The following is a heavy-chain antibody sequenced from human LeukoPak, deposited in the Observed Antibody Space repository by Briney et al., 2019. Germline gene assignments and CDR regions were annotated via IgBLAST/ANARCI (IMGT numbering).Heavy chain of an antibody. CDR3: AKGKTVTQRVIKAFDI. V-gene: IGHV3-9*01. D-gene: IGHD2/OR15-2a*01. J-gene: IGHJ3*02. Sequence: GGSLRLSCAASGFTLDDYAMHWVRQAPGKGLEWVSGISWNSGSIGYADSVKGRFTISRDNAKNSLYLQMNSLRAEDTALYYCAKGKTVTQRVIKAFDIWGQGTMVTVSS. CDR2: ISWNSGSI. CDR1: GFTLDDYA.